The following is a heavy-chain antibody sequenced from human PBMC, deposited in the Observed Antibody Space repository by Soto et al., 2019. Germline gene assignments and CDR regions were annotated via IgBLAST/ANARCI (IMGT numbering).Heavy chain of an antibody. V-gene: IGHV1-24*01. Sequence: ASVKVSCKVSGYTLTELSMHWVRQAPGKELEWRGGFDPEDGETMYAQKIQGIVTMTEVTSTDTAYMELSSLRSEDTAVYYCATGAADYDFWSGYYRLDYWGQGTLVTVSS. CDR1: GYTLTELS. CDR3: ATGAADYDFWSGYYRLDY. J-gene: IGHJ4*02. D-gene: IGHD3-3*01. CDR2: FDPEDGET.